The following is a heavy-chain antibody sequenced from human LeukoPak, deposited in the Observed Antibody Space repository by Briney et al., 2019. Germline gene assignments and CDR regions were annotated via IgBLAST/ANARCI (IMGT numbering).Heavy chain of an antibody. CDR3: ARGWYGYTYYFDY. V-gene: IGHV4-39*07. CDR1: GGSISGSSYY. CDR2: IYYSGST. J-gene: IGHJ4*02. D-gene: IGHD5-24*01. Sequence: SETLSLTCTVSGGSISGSSYYWGWIRQPPGKGLEWIGSIYYSGSTYYNPSLKSRVTISVDTSKNQFSLKLSSVTAADTAVYYCARGWYGYTYYFDYWGQGTLVTVSS.